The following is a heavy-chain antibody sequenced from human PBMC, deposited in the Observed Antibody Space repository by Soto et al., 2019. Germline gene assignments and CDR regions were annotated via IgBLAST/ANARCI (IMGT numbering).Heavy chain of an antibody. CDR2: INHSGST. CDR3: ASWTLYYGDYDY. J-gene: IGHJ4*02. CDR1: GGSFSGYY. Sequence: SETLSLTCAVYGGSFSGYYWSWIRQPPGKGLEWIGEINHSGSTNYNPSLKSRVTISVDTSKNQFSLKLSSVTAADTAVYYCASWTLYYGDYDYWGQGTLVTVSS. V-gene: IGHV4-34*01. D-gene: IGHD4-17*01.